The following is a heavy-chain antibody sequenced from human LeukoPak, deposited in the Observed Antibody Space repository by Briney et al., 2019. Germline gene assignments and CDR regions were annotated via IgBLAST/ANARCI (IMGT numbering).Heavy chain of an antibody. CDR1: GFTFSNAW. CDR2: IKSKTDGGTT. D-gene: IGHD3-10*01. CDR3: TTMTRSL. V-gene: IGHV3-15*01. J-gene: IGHJ3*01. Sequence: PGGSLRLSCAASGFTFSNAWLSWIRQAPGKGLEWVGRIKSKTDGGTTDYAAPVKGRFTVSRDDSKNTLYLQMNSPKTEDTAMYYCTTMTRSLWGQGTMVTVSS.